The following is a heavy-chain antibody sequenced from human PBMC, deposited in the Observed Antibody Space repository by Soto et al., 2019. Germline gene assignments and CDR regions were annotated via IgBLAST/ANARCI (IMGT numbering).Heavy chain of an antibody. CDR3: ARDSQLGPNWFDP. Sequence: SETLSLTCTVSGSSISSGGYYWSWIRQHPGKGLEWIGYIYYSGSTYYNPSLKSRVTISVDTSKNQFSLKLSSVTAADTAVYYCARDSQLGPNWFDPWGQGTLVTVSS. CDR1: GSSISSGGYY. CDR2: IYYSGST. J-gene: IGHJ5*02. V-gene: IGHV4-31*03. D-gene: IGHD6-6*01.